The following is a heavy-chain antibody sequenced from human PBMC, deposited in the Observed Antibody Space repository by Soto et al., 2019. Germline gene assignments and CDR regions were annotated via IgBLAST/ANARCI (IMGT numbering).Heavy chain of an antibody. CDR3: ARGRGGDFDY. CDR2: IDPSDSYT. Sequence: PGESLKISCKGSGYSFTSYWISWVRQMPGKGLEWMGRIDPSDSYTNYSPSFQAHVTISADKSISTAYLQWSSLKASDTAMYYCARGRGGDFDYWGQGTLVTVSS. J-gene: IGHJ4*02. V-gene: IGHV5-10-1*01. CDR1: GYSFTSYW. D-gene: IGHD3-10*01.